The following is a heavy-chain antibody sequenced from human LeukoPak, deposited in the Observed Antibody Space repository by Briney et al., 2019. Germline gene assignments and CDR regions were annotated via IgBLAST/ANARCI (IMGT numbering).Heavy chain of an antibody. D-gene: IGHD3-10*01. CDR2: IGGRGGST. CDR3: ARSFGSGTYLDS. V-gene: IGHV3-23*01. CDR1: GFTFRNYA. J-gene: IGHJ4*02. Sequence: PGGSLRLSCAASGFTFRNYAMIWVRQAPGKGLEWVSAIGGRGGSTYYADSVKGRFTISRDNSNNTLYLQMNSLRPEDTAVYYCARSFGSGTYLDSWGQGTLVTVSS.